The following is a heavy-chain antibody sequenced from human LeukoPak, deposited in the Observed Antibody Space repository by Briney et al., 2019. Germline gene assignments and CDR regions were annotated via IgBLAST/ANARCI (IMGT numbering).Heavy chain of an antibody. D-gene: IGHD3-3*01. CDR3: AKEGERIYDFWSGPYKFDY. CDR2: ISGSGSTT. V-gene: IGHV3-23*01. J-gene: IGHJ4*02. Sequence: GGSLRLSCAASGFTFSSYAMTWVRQAPGKGLEWVSAISGSGSTTYYADSVKGRFTISRDNSKNTLYLQTSSLRAEDTAVYYCAKEGERIYDFWSGPYKFDYWGQGTLVTVSS. CDR1: GFTFSSYA.